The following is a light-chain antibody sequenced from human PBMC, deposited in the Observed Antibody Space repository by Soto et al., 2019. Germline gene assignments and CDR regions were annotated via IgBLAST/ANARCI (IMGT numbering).Light chain of an antibody. J-gene: IGLJ3*02. Sequence: QSVLTQPASVSGSPGQSITISCTGTSSDVGNYKPVSWYQQYPGKAPKVIIYDDTKRHSGVSSRFSGSKSGNTASLTIAGLQAEDEADYYCCSFAGSSTSFGGGTQLTVL. V-gene: IGLV2-23*01. CDR3: CSFAGSSTS. CDR2: DDT. CDR1: SSDVGNYKP.